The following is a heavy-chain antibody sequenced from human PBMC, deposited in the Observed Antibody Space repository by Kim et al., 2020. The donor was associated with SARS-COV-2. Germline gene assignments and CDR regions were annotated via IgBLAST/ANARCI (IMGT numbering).Heavy chain of an antibody. Sequence: GGSLRLSCAASGFPFSSHWMSWVRQAPGKGLEWVANIKPDGSEISYVGSVKGRFTISRDNAKRSLYLQMNSLEAEDTAIYYCARSGRELNWIWGHGTLVT. D-gene: IGHD1-26*01. CDR1: GFPFSSHW. CDR3: ARSGRELNWI. J-gene: IGHJ4*01. V-gene: IGHV3-7*01. CDR2: IKPDGSEI.